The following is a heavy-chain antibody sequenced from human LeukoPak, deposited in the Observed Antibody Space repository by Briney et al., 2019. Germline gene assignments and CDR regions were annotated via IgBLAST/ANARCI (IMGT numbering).Heavy chain of an antibody. CDR2: ISGSGGST. CDR1: GFTFSSYA. V-gene: IGHV3-23*01. J-gene: IGHJ4*02. Sequence: GGSLRLSCAASGFTFSSYAMSWVRQAPGKGLGWVSAISGSGGSTYYADSVKGRFTISRDNSKNTLYLQMNSLRAEDTAVYYCAKRYDSSGYYYVDYWGQGTLVTVSS. D-gene: IGHD3-22*01. CDR3: AKRYDSSGYYYVDY.